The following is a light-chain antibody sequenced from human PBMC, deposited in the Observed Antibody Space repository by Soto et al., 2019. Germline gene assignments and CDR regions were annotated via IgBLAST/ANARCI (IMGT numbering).Light chain of an antibody. Sequence: EIVLTQSPGSLSLSPGERATLSCRASQSVDSSFFAWYQQKPGQAPRLLIYGASNRATGIPDSFSGRGSGTDCTLTISRLEPEDFAVYYCQQYVSSVTFGQGTKVEIK. CDR1: QSVDSSF. CDR2: GAS. CDR3: QQYVSSVT. V-gene: IGKV3-20*01. J-gene: IGKJ1*01.